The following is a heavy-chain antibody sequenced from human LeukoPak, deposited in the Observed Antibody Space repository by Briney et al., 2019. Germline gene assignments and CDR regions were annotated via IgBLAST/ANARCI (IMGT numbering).Heavy chain of an antibody. Sequence: ASVKVSCKASGYTFTSYGISWVRQAPGQGLEWMGWINTNTGNPTYAQGFTGRFVFSLDTSVSTAYLQISSLKAEDTAVYYCARGYYDFWSGYYWPYYYYGMGVWGQGTTVTVSS. V-gene: IGHV7-4-1*02. CDR1: GYTFTSYG. D-gene: IGHD3-3*01. J-gene: IGHJ6*02. CDR3: ARGYYDFWSGYYWPYYYYGMGV. CDR2: INTNTGNP.